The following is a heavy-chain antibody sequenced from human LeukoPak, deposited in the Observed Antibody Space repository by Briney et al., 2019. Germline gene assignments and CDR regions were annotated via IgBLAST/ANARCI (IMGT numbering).Heavy chain of an antibody. J-gene: IGHJ6*03. Sequence: WASVKVSCKASGYTFTSYAMNWVRQPPGQGLEWMGWINTNTGNPTYAQGFTGRFVFSLDTSVSTTYLQISSLKTEDTAVYYCAKTYYSSRAHYYYYYYMDVWGKGTTVTISS. D-gene: IGHD3-10*01. CDR1: GYTFTSYA. CDR3: AKTYYSSRAHYYYYYYMDV. CDR2: INTNTGNP. V-gene: IGHV7-4-1*02.